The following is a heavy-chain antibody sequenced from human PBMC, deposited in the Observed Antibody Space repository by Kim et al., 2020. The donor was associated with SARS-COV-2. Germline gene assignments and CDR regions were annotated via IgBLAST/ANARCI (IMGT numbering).Heavy chain of an antibody. Sequence: DSVKGRFTISRDNAKNSLYLQMNSLRAEDTAVYYCARALDSEGYGDSLDYWGQGTLVTVSS. CDR3: ARALDSEGYGDSLDY. V-gene: IGHV3-11*01. D-gene: IGHD2-15*01. J-gene: IGHJ4*02.